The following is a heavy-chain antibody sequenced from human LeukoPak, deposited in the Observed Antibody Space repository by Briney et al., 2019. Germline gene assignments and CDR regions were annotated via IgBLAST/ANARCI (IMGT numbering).Heavy chain of an antibody. CDR1: GFTFSSYS. CDR2: ISSSSSYI. Sequence: PGGSLRLSCAASGFTFSSYSMNWVRQAPGKGLEWVSSISSSSSYIYYADSVKGRFTISRDNAKNSLYLQMNSLRAEDMAVYYCAKDKKGSVVVITTVDYWGQGTLVTVSS. J-gene: IGHJ4*02. D-gene: IGHD3-22*01. CDR3: AKDKKGSVVVITTVDY. V-gene: IGHV3-21*04.